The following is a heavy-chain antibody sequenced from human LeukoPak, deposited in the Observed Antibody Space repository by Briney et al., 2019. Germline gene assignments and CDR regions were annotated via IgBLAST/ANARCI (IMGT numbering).Heavy chain of an antibody. J-gene: IGHJ4*02. CDR3: ARDHWGYSYGYGY. D-gene: IGHD5-18*01. CDR1: GGTFSSYA. V-gene: IGHV1-69*06. CDR2: IIPIFGTA. Sequence: SVKVSCKASGGTFSSYAISWVRQAPGQGLEWMGGIIPIFGTANYAQKFQGIVTITADKSTSTAYMELSRLRSDDTAVYYCARDHWGYSYGYGYWGQGTLVTVSS.